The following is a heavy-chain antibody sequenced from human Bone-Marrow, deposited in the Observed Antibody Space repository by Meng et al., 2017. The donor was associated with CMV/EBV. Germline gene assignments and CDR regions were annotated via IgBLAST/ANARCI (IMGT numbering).Heavy chain of an antibody. D-gene: IGHD7-27*01. J-gene: IGHJ4*02. V-gene: IGHV4-30-4*08. CDR3: ARELGG. CDR1: GGYISSGDHD. Sequence: QVQLEESGPGLVKPLPSRSLTCTVFGGYISSGDHDWSWIRQPPGKGLEWIGYIYYSGSTYYNPSLKSRVTISGDTSKNQFSPELSSVTDADTAVYYCARELGGWGQGTLVTVSS. CDR2: IYYSGST.